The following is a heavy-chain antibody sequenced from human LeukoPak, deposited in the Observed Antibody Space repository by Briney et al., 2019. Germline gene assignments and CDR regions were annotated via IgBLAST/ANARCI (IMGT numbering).Heavy chain of an antibody. J-gene: IGHJ4*02. V-gene: IGHV4-39*01. CDR1: GGSISSSSYF. Sequence: SETLFLTCTVSGGSISSSSYFWGWIRQPPGKWLEWIGSIYYSGSTYYNPSLKNRVTISVDTSKNQFSLKLSSVTAADTAVYYCARLVRFTMVRGAHFDYWGQGTLVTASS. CDR2: IYYSGST. CDR3: ARLVRFTMVRGAHFDY. D-gene: IGHD3-10*01.